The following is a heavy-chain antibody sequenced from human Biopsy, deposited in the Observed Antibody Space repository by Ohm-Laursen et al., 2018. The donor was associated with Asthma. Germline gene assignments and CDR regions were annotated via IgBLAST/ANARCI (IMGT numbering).Heavy chain of an antibody. J-gene: IGHJ3*02. Sequence: GASVKVSCKASGYTFINYAIHWARQAPGQRLEWMGWINAGNGNTKYSQKFQGRVTITRDTSASTAYMELSSLRSEDTAVYYCASSIAVADSDAFDIWGQGTMVTVSS. CDR1: GYTFINYA. V-gene: IGHV1-3*01. D-gene: IGHD6-19*01. CDR3: ASSIAVADSDAFDI. CDR2: INAGNGNT.